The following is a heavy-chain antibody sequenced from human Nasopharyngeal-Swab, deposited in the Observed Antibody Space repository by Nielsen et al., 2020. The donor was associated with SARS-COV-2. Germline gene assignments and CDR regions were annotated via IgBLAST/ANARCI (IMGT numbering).Heavy chain of an antibody. CDR2: IYTSGST. CDR3: ARGEITAYDAFDI. D-gene: IGHD3-16*01. J-gene: IGHJ3*02. V-gene: IGHV4-4*07. Sequence: SETLSLTCTVSGGSISSYYWSWIRKPVGKGLDWIERIYTSGSTHYNPSLKSQVTMSVDTSKNQFSLKLTSVTAADTAVYYCARGEITAYDAFDIWGQGTMVTVSS. CDR1: GGSISSYY.